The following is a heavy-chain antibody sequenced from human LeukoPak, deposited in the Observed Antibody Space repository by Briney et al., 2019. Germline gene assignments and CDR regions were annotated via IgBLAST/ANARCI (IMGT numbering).Heavy chain of an antibody. J-gene: IGHJ4*02. CDR2: IYHSGST. Sequence: SETLSLTCTVSGYSISSGYYWGWIRQPPGKGLEWIGSIYHSGSTYYNPSLKSRVTISVDTSKNQFSLKLSSVTAADTAVYYCAKDRGILTGYYYFDYWGQGTLVTVSS. V-gene: IGHV4-38-2*02. CDR1: GYSISSGYY. D-gene: IGHD3-9*01. CDR3: AKDRGILTGYYYFDY.